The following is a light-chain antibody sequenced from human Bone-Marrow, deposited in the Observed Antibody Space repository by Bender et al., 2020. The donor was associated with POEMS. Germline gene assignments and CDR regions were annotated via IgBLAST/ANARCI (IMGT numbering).Light chain of an antibody. CDR1: SSNIGAGYD. CDR2: GNS. J-gene: IGLJ1*01. V-gene: IGLV1-40*01. CDR3: QSYDSLGASNV. Sequence: QSVLTQPPSVSGAPGQRVTISCTGSSSNIGAGYDVHWYQQLPGSAPRLLVYGNSNRPSGVPDRFSGSKSGTSASLAITGLQAEDEADYYCQSYDSLGASNVFGTGTKVTVL.